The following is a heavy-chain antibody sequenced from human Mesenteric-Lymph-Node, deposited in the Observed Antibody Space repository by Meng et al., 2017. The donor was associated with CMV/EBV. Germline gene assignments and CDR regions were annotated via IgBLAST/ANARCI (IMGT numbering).Heavy chain of an antibody. Sequence: GESLKISCAASGFTFSSYAMHWVRQAPGKGLEWVAVISYDGSNKYYADSVKGRFTISRDNSENTLYLQMNSLRAEDTAVYYCARDMIMFGGVVVITPNFDYWGQGTLVTVSS. J-gene: IGHJ4*02. D-gene: IGHD3-16*02. CDR1: GFTFSSYA. CDR2: ISYDGSNK. V-gene: IGHV3-30*04. CDR3: ARDMIMFGGVVVITPNFDY.